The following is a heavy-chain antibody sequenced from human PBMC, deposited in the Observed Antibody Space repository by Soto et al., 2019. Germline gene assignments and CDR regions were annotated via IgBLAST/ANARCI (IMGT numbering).Heavy chain of an antibody. Sequence: VGSLRLSCTVSGFAFNNYGINCVRQAPRKGLEWVSPISRCDYTYNAYSMKVRFTCSRDSGKSSVSLQMSTLRVEDTAVYYFARDDSIIIPAVSYFWGQRTLCTVCS. CDR3: ARDDSIIIPAVSYF. CDR1: GFAFNNYG. J-gene: IGHJ4*02. D-gene: IGHD2-2*01. CDR2: ISRCDYT. V-gene: IGHV3-21*01.